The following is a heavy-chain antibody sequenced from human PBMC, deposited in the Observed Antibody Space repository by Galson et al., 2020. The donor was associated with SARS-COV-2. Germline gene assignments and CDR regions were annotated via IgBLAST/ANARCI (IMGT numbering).Heavy chain of an antibody. CDR2: IFSNDEK. D-gene: IGHD6-19*01. CDR3: ARISPQWLVLYYFDY. V-gene: IGHV2-26*01. J-gene: IGHJ4*02. Sequence: SGPTLVKPTETLTLTCTVSGFSLSNARMGVSWIRQPPGKALEWLAHIFSNDEKSYSTSLKSRLTISKDTSKSQVVLTMTNMDPVDTATYYCARISPQWLVLYYFDYWGQGTLVTVSS. CDR1: GFSLSNARMG.